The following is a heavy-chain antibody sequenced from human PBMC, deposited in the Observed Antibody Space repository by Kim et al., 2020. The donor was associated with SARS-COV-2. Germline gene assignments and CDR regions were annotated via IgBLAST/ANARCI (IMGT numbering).Heavy chain of an antibody. Sequence: ASVKVSCKASGYTFTSYAMNWVRQAPGQGLEWMGWINTNTGNPTYAQGFTGRFVFSLDTSVSTAYLQISSLKAEDTAVYYCARGSSGSYYNVFDYWGQGTLVTVSS. CDR1: GYTFTSYA. J-gene: IGHJ4*02. D-gene: IGHD3-10*01. V-gene: IGHV7-4-1*02. CDR2: INTNTGNP. CDR3: ARGSSGSYYNVFDY.